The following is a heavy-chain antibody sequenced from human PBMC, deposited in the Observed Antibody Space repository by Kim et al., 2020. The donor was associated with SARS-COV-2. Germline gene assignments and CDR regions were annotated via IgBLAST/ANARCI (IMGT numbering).Heavy chain of an antibody. Sequence: SETLSLTCTVSGGSISSYYWSWIRHPPGKGLEWIGYIYYSGSTNYNPSLKSRVTISVDTSKNQFSLKLSSVTAADTAVYYCARWWSPRFDYWGQGTLVTVSS. V-gene: IGHV4-59*13. D-gene: IGHD2-15*01. CDR2: IYYSGST. CDR3: ARWWSPRFDY. J-gene: IGHJ4*02. CDR1: GGSISSYY.